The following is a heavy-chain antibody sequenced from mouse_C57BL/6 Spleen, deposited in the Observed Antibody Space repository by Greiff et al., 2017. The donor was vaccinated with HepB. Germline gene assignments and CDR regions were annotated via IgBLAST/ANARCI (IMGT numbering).Heavy chain of an antibody. Sequence: EVQRVESGGGLVKPGGSLKLSCAASGFTFSSYAMSWVRQTPEKRLEWVATISDGGSYTYYPDNVKGRFTISRDNAKNNLYLQMSHLKSEDTAMYYCARDLGYYFDVWGTGTTVTVSS. J-gene: IGHJ1*03. V-gene: IGHV5-4*01. CDR2: ISDGGSYT. CDR3: ARDLGYYFDV. CDR1: GFTFSSYA. D-gene: IGHD4-1*01.